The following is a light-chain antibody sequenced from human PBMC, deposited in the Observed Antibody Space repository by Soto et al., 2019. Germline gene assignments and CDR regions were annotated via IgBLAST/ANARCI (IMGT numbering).Light chain of an antibody. J-gene: IGKJ4*01. V-gene: IGKV3-15*01. CDR2: DAS. CDR3: QQLNSYPLT. Sequence: EIVMTQSPVTLSVSPGERSTLSCRASQTIRSDLAWYQQKPCQAPSLLISDASTRATGIPARFNGSGSGTEFTLTISSLQPEDFATYYCQQLNSYPLTFGGGTRVDIK. CDR1: QTIRSD.